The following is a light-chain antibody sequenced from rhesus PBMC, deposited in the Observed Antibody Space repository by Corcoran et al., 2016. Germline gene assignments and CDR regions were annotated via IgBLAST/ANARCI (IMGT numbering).Light chain of an antibody. CDR3: LQLNSYPFT. CDR1: QGISSY. CDR2: DAS. Sequence: DIQMTQSPSSLSASVGDTVTITCRASQGISSYLNWFQQKPGKAPKLLIYDASSLESGVPSRLSGSGSGTDFTLTVSSLHTYDFAAYSCLQLNSYPFTFGPGTKLDIK. V-gene: IGKV1-28*03. J-gene: IGKJ3*01.